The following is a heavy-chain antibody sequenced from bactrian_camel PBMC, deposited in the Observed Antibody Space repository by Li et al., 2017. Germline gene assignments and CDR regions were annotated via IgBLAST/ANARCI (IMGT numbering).Heavy chain of an antibody. CDR3: VPTWGSCRLRPASDYTE. D-gene: IGHD2*01. CDR1: GYTFGKYV. V-gene: IGHV3S53*01. Sequence: HVQLVESEGGSVQAGGSLRLSCAASGYTFGKYVMGWFRLAPGKEREGVATIDNDGRTTYAESVKVRFTISKDNAKNTVYLDMNNLKPEDTAMYYCVPTWGSCRLRPASDYTEWGQGTQVTVS. CDR2: IDNDGRT. J-gene: IGHJ4*01.